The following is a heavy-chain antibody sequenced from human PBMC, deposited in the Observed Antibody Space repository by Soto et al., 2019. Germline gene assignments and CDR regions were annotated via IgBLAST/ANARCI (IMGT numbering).Heavy chain of an antibody. V-gene: IGHV3-11*01. D-gene: IGHD3-16*01. CDR3: ARLPFPWGWFDP. J-gene: IGHJ5*02. Sequence: GSLRLSCAASGIVFSDYMSWVRQAPGKGLEWLSYISGSGRTIYSADSVKGRFTISRGNATNSLYLQMNNVRTEDTAVYYCARLPFPWGWFDPWGQGTLVTVSS. CDR2: ISGSGRTI. CDR1: GIVFSDY.